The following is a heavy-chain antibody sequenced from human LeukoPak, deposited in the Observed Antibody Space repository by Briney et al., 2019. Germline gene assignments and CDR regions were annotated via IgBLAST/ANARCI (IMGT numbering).Heavy chain of an antibody. D-gene: IGHD6-19*01. CDR2: IYPGDSDT. CDR1: GYSFTSYW. J-gene: IGHJ4*02. CDR3: ARGGLAVAGPYYFDY. Sequence: GESLKISCKGSGYSFTSYWIGWVRQMPGKGLEWMGIIYPGDSDTRYSPSFQGQVTTSADKSISTAYLQWSSLKASDTAMYYCARGGLAVAGPYYFDYWGQGTLVTVSS. V-gene: IGHV5-51*01.